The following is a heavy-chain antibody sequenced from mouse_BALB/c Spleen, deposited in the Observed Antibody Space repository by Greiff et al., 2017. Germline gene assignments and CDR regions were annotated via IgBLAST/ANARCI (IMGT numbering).Heavy chain of an antibody. CDR2: INPYNGDT. D-gene: IGHD1-2*01. V-gene: IGHV1-37*01. Sequence: VQLKESGPELVKPGASVKISCKASGYSFTGYFMNWVKQSHGKSLEWIGRINPYNGDTFYNQKFKGKATLTVDKSSSTAHMELLSLTSEDSAVYYCGRSEVHYYGPYYAMDYWGQGTSVTVSS. CDR3: GRSEVHYYGPYYAMDY. J-gene: IGHJ4*01. CDR1: GYSFTGYF.